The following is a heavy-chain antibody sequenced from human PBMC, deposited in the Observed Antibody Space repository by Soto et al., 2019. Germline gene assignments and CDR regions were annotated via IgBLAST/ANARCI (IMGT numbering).Heavy chain of an antibody. CDR2: ISGSGGST. D-gene: IGHD3-10*01. Sequence: GGSLRLSCAASGFTFSSYAMSWVRQAPGKGLEWVSAISGSGGSTYYADSVKGRFTISRDNSKNTLYLQMNSLRAEDTAVYYCAKAGKFYGEEEAYYFDYWGQGTLVTVSS. V-gene: IGHV3-23*01. CDR3: AKAGKFYGEEEAYYFDY. CDR1: GFTFSSYA. J-gene: IGHJ4*02.